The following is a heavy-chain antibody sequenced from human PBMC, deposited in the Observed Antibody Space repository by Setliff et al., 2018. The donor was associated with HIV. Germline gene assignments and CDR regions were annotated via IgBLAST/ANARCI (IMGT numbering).Heavy chain of an antibody. V-gene: IGHV4-59*12. CDR2: IFYSGST. CDR3: ARGGPSVPCTSVSCPPYYYMDV. D-gene: IGHD2-2*01. CDR1: GGSISSYY. Sequence: SSETLSLTCTVSGGSISSYYWSWIRQPPGKGLEWIGYIFYSGSTNYNPSLKNRLTMSLDTSKQQFSLRLSSVTAADTAIYYCARGGPSVPCTSVSCPPYYYMDVWGKGATVTVSS. J-gene: IGHJ6*03.